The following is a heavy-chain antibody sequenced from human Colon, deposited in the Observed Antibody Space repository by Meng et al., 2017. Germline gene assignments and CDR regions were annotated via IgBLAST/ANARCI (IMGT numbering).Heavy chain of an antibody. CDR1: GGSNISGGYY. D-gene: IGHD2-21*01. CDR3: ARAGLHSYYFDF. Sequence: QVQLQESGPGLVKPSQTLSLIFSVSGGSNISGGYYWSWIRQHPQKGLEWIGYISNSGSAYYNPSLKSRVSISVDTSKNQFSLKMDTVTAADTALYYCARAGLHSYYFDFWGQGTLVTVSS. CDR2: ISNSGSA. V-gene: IGHV4-31*02. J-gene: IGHJ4*02.